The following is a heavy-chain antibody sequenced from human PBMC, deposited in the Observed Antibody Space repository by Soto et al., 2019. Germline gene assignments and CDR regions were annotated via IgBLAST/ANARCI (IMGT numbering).Heavy chain of an antibody. CDR1: GFTFDQYT. CDR2: ITWHSGTI. V-gene: IGHV3-9*01. CDR3: AKEMITFGDFNYSYMDV. Sequence: EVQLVESGGGLVQPGRSLRLACAASGFTFDQYTMHWVRQAPGKGLEWVSSITWHSGTIGYADSVKGRLTISRDNAKNSLYPQMNSLRGEDTTLYYCAKEMITFGDFNYSYMDVWGNGNKVTLSS. D-gene: IGHD3-16*01. J-gene: IGHJ6*03.